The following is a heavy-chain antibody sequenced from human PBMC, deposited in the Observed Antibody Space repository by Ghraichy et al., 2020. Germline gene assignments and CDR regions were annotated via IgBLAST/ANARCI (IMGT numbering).Heavy chain of an antibody. J-gene: IGHJ4*02. D-gene: IGHD2-21*02. CDR2: ISYDGSNK. CDR1: GFTFSSYA. CDR3: ARMGPCGGDCSQGY. V-gene: IGHV3-30-3*01. Sequence: GGSLRLSCAASGFTFSSYAMHWVRQAPGKGLEWVAVISYDGSNKYYADSVKGRFTISRDNSKNTLYLQMNSLRAEDTAVYYCARMGPCGGDCSQGYWGQGTLVTVSS.